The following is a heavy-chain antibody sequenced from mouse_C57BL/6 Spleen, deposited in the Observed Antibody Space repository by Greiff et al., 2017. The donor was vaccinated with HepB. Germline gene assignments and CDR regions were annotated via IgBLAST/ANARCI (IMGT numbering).Heavy chain of an antibody. J-gene: IGHJ4*01. V-gene: IGHV1-59*01. CDR1: GYTFTSYW. CDR3: ANYYYGSNTEAMDN. Sequence: VQLQQPGAELVRPGTSVKLSCKASGYTFTSYWMHWVKQRPGQGLEWIGVIDPSDSYTNYHQKFKGKATLTVDTSSSTAYMQLSSLTSEDSAIYYYANYYYGSNTEAMDNWGQGTSVTVSS. D-gene: IGHD1-1*01. CDR2: IDPSDSYT.